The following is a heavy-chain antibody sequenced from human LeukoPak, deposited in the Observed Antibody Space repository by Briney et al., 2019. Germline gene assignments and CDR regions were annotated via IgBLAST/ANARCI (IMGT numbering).Heavy chain of an antibody. V-gene: IGHV1-8*01. Sequence: ASVKVSCKASGYTFTSYDINWVRQATEQGLEWMGWMNPNSGNTGYAQKFQGRVTMTRNTSISTAYMELSSLRSEDTAVYYCASARYSSGWYEGLYFDYWGQGTLVTVSS. CDR2: MNPNSGNT. CDR1: GYTFTSYD. D-gene: IGHD6-19*01. CDR3: ASARYSSGWYEGLYFDY. J-gene: IGHJ4*02.